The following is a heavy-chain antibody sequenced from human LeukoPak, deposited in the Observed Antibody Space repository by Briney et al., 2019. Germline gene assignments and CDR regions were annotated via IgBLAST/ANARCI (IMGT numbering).Heavy chain of an antibody. CDR3: ARDGYVSSGWYSMGFDP. J-gene: IGHJ5*02. D-gene: IGHD6-19*01. V-gene: IGHV1-46*01. Sequence: GASVKVSCRASGYTFTSYYMHWVRQAPGQGLEWMGIINPSGGSTSHAQKFQGRVTMTRDTSTSTVYMELSSLRSEDTAVYYCARDGYVSSGWYSMGFDPWAREPWSPSPQ. CDR2: INPSGGST. CDR1: GYTFTSYY.